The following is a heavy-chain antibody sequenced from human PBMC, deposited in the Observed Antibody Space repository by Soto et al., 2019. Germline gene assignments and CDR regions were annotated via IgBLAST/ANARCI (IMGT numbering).Heavy chain of an antibody. CDR2: IIPIFGTA. Sequence: GXSVKVSNQASGGTFSSYAIGWVRQAPGQGLEWMGGIIPIFGTANYAQKFQGRVTITADESTSTAYMELSSLRSEDTAVYYCATTEGVTAINYYYGMDVWGQGTTVTVSS. J-gene: IGHJ6*02. D-gene: IGHD2-21*02. CDR3: ATTEGVTAINYYYGMDV. V-gene: IGHV1-69*13. CDR1: GGTFSSYA.